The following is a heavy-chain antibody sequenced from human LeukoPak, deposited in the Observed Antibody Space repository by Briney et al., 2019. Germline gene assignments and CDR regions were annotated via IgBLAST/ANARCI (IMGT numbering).Heavy chain of an antibody. Sequence: GGSLRLSCAASGFTFSSYGMHWVRQAPGKGLEWVAFIRYDGSNKYYADSVKGRFTSSRDNSKNTLYLQMNSLRAEDKAVYYCAKDRGIPYYYDSSGYYNWFDPWGQGTLVTVSS. CDR2: IRYDGSNK. V-gene: IGHV3-30*02. D-gene: IGHD3-22*01. CDR1: GFTFSSYG. J-gene: IGHJ5*02. CDR3: AKDRGIPYYYDSSGYYNWFDP.